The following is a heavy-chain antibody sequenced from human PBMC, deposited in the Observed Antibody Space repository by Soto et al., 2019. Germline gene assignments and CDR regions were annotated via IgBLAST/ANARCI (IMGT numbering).Heavy chain of an antibody. CDR3: APSCGGDLYHHSGMDV. V-gene: IGHV5-51*01. CDR1: GYSFTSYW. D-gene: IGHD2-21*01. J-gene: IGHJ6*02. CDR2: IYPGDSDT. Sequence: PGESLKISCKGSGYSFTSYWIGWVRQMPGKGLEWMGIIYPGDSDTRYSPSFQGQVTISADKSISTAYLQWSSLKASDTAMYYCAPSCGGDLYHHSGMDVWGQGTPVTVSS.